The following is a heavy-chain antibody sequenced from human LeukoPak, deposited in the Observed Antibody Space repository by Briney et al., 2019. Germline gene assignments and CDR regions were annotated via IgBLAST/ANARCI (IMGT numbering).Heavy chain of an antibody. CDR1: GGSISGSISNYY. CDR2: IYYSGST. Sequence: SETLSLTCTVSGGSISGSISNYYWSWTRQTPGKGLEWIGYIYYSGSTHYNPSLKSRVTISVDTSKNQSALKLSSVTAADTAVYYCARTLKDYYDSSGYYFYYYMDVWGKGTTVTVSS. V-gene: IGHV4-61*01. CDR3: ARTLKDYYDSSGYYFYYYMDV. J-gene: IGHJ6*03. D-gene: IGHD3-22*01.